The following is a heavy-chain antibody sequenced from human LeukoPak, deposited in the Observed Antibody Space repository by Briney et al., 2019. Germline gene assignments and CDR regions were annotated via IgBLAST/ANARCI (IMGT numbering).Heavy chain of an antibody. V-gene: IGHV3-11*01. Sequence: PGGSLRLSCAASGFTFSDYYMSWIRQAPGKGLEWVSYISSSGSTIYYADSVKGRFTISRDNAKNSLYLQMNSLRAEDTAVYYCARGIFRHYYDSSGYYLPLDYWGQGTLVTVSS. CDR2: ISSSGSTI. D-gene: IGHD3-22*01. CDR3: ARGIFRHYYDSSGYYLPLDY. J-gene: IGHJ4*02. CDR1: GFTFSDYY.